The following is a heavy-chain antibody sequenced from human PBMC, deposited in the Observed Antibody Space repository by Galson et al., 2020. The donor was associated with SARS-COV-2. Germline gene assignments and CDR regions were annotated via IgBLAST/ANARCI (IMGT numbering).Heavy chain of an antibody. D-gene: IGHD6-19*01. CDR3: ATAIAVAGKGGDYYDYYGMDV. CDR1: GYTLTELS. V-gene: IGHV1-24*01. CDR2: FDPEDGET. Sequence: ASVKVSCKVSGYTLTELSMHWVRQAPGKGLEWMGGFDPEDGETIYAQKFQGRVTMTEDTSTDTAYMELSSLRSEDTAVYYCATAIAVAGKGGDYYDYYGMDVWGQGTTVTVSS. J-gene: IGHJ6*02.